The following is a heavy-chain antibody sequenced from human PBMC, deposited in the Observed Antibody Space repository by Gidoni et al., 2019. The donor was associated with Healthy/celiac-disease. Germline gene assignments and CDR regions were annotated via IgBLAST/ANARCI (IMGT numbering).Heavy chain of an antibody. V-gene: IGHV4-30-4*01. CDR3: ARGPHYYDSSGYYR. Sequence: QVQLQESGPGLVKPSQTLSLTCTVSGGSIRSGDYYWSWIRQHPGKGLEWIGYIYYNGSTYYNPSLKSRVTISLDTSKNQFSLKLSSVTAADTAVYYCARGPHYYDSSGYYRWGQGTLVTVSS. D-gene: IGHD3-22*01. CDR1: GGSIRSGDYY. J-gene: IGHJ5*02. CDR2: IYYNGST.